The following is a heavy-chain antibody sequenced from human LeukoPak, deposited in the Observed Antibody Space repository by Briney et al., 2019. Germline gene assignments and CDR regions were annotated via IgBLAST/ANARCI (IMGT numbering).Heavy chain of an antibody. J-gene: IGHJ3*02. D-gene: IGHD3-22*01. Sequence: NPSETLSLTCTVSGGSISSSSYYWGWIRQPPGKGLEWIGSIYYSGSTYYNPSLKSRVTISVDTSKNQFSLKLSSVTAADTAVYYCARDSTDLYYYDSSGHRGFFDIWGQGTMVTVSS. CDR1: GGSISSSSYY. V-gene: IGHV4-39*07. CDR2: IYYSGST. CDR3: ARDSTDLYYYDSSGHRGFFDI.